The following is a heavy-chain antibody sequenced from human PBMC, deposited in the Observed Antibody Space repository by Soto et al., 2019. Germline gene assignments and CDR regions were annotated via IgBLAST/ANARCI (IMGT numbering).Heavy chain of an antibody. V-gene: IGHV3-66*01. Sequence: GGSLRLSCAASGFTVSSNYMSWVRQAPGKGLEWVSVIYSGGSTYYADSVKGRFTSSRDNSKNTMYLQMNSLRAEDTAVYYCARGIYDSSGYDAFDIWGQGKWSPS. CDR1: GFTVSSNY. J-gene: IGHJ3*02. CDR2: IYSGGST. CDR3: ARGIYDSSGYDAFDI. D-gene: IGHD3-22*01.